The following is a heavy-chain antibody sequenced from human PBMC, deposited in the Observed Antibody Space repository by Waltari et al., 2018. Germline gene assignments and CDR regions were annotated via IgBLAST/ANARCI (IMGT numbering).Heavy chain of an antibody. D-gene: IGHD3-3*01. CDR3: ARGADL. J-gene: IGHJ4*02. V-gene: IGHV3-74*01. CDR1: GFTLPGTL. CDR2: IIGDGSTI. Sequence: EVQLVESGGGLVQPGGFLRLSCAASGFTLPGTLLTWVRQVPGKGLVWVSRIIGDGSTINYADSVKGRFTISRDTAKNTLYLQMNSLRAEDTAVYYCARGADLRGQGILVTVSS.